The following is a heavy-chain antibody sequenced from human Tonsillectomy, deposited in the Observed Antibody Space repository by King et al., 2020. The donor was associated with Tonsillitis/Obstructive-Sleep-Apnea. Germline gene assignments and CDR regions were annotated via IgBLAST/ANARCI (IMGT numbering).Heavy chain of an antibody. Sequence: QLVQSGGGLVQPGGSLRLSCAASGFTLSRYWMHWVRQAPGKGLVWGSRINSDGSTKNYPDSLMGRFTISRDNAKNTLYLQMKSLRAEDTAVYYCARGYYDSGAYFDAFDIWGQGTMVTVSS. V-gene: IGHV3-74*02. D-gene: IGHD3-22*01. J-gene: IGHJ3*02. CDR3: ARGYYDSGAYFDAFDI. CDR1: GFTLSRYW. CDR2: INSDGSTK.